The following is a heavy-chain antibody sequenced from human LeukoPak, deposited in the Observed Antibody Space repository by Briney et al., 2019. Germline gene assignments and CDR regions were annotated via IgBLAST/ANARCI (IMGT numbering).Heavy chain of an antibody. CDR1: GLTFSRYA. CDR3: AKDALVTAIPYYFDY. J-gene: IGHJ4*02. CDR2: ISGSGGST. D-gene: IGHD2-21*02. Sequence: GGSLRLSCAASGLTFSRYAMSWVRQAPGKGLEWVSAISGSGGSTYYEDSVKGRFTISRDNSKNTLYLQMNSLRAEDTAVYYCAKDALVTAIPYYFDYWGQGTLVTVSS. V-gene: IGHV3-23*01.